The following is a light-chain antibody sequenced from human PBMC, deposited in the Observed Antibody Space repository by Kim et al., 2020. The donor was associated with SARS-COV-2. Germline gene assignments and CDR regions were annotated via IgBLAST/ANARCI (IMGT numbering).Light chain of an antibody. CDR3: QQRNNWPPT. V-gene: IGKV3-11*01. CDR1: QSVSNY. J-gene: IGKJ5*01. Sequence: LSPGERATLSCRASQSVSNYLIWYQQKPGLPPRLLMYDASNRVTGIPDRFSGIGSGTDFTLTISSLEPEDFAVYYCQQRNNWPPTFGQGTRLEIK. CDR2: DAS.